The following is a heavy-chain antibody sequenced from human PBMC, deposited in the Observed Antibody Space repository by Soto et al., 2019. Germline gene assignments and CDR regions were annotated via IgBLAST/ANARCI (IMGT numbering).Heavy chain of an antibody. CDR2: ISYDGSNK. J-gene: IGHJ4*02. V-gene: IGHV3-30-3*01. D-gene: IGHD2-15*01. Sequence: QVQLVESGGGVVQPGRSLRLSCAASGFTFSSYAMHWVRQAPGKGLEWVAVISYDGSNKYYADSVKGRFTISRDNSKNTLYLQMNSLRVEDTAVYYCARLDIVVVVAAISDYWGQGTLVTVSS. CDR1: GFTFSSYA. CDR3: ARLDIVVVVAAISDY.